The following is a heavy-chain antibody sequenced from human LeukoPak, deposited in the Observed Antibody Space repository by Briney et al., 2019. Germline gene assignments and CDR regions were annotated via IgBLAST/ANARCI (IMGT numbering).Heavy chain of an antibody. Sequence: GGSLRLSCAASGITFSSYAMSWVRQAPGKGLEWVSAISGSGGSTYYADSVKGRFTISRDNSKNTLYLQMNSLRAEDTAVYYCAKDFWPGGYIGFVDYWGQGTLVTVSS. V-gene: IGHV3-23*01. CDR2: ISGSGGST. CDR3: AKDFWPGGYIGFVDY. D-gene: IGHD3-3*01. CDR1: GITFSSYA. J-gene: IGHJ4*02.